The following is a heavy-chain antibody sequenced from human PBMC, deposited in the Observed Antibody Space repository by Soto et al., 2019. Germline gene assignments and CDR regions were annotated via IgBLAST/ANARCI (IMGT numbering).Heavy chain of an antibody. CDR2: INTDGSST. CDR3: TRGLGGGSC. Sequence: EVQLVEPGGGLIQPGGSLRLSCAASGYTFSSYWMHWVRQAPGKGLVWVSRINTDGSSTSYADTVEGRFTISRDNAKNTLYLQMNSLRAEDTAVYYCTRGLGGGSCWGQGTLVTVSS. V-gene: IGHV3-74*01. J-gene: IGHJ4*02. D-gene: IGHD2-15*01. CDR1: GYTFSSYW.